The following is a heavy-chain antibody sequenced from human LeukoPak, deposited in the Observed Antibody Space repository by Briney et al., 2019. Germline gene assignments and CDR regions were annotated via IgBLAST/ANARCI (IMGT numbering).Heavy chain of an antibody. D-gene: IGHD4-23*01. CDR1: GYTFNDYY. J-gene: IGHJ5*02. CDR2: INPSGGST. CDR3: ARDNSVEDTAWWFDP. V-gene: IGHV1-46*02. Sequence: ASVKVSCKASGYTFNDYYIHLVRQAPGQGLEWMGIINPSGGSTSYAQKFQGRVTMTRDMSTSTDYMELSSLRSEDTAVYYCARDNSVEDTAWWFDPWGQGTLVTVSS.